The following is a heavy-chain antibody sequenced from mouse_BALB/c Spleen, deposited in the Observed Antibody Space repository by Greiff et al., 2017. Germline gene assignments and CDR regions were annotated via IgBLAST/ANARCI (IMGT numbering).Heavy chain of an antibody. D-gene: IGHD3-2*02. CDR3: TRKALGYYAMDD. CDR2: IDPETGGT. J-gene: IGHJ4*01. V-gene: IGHV1-15*01. Sequence: QVQLQQSGAELVRPGASVTLSCKASGYTFTDYEMHWVKQTPVHGLEWIGAIDPETGGTAYNQKFKGKATLTADKSSSTAYMELRSLTSEDSAVYYCTRKALGYYAMDDWGQGTSVTVSS. CDR1: GYTFTDYE.